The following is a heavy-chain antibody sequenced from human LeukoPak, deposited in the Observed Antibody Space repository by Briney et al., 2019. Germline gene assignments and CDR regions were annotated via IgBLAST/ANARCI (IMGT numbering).Heavy chain of an antibody. CDR1: GFTFSGYS. J-gene: IGHJ6*03. CDR3: ARDLSYYDFWSGVNYMDV. Sequence: GGSLKLSCAASGFTFSGYSMNWVRQAPGKGLEWVSSISSSSYIYYADSVKGRFTISRDNAKNSLYLQMNSLRAEDTAVYYCARDLSYYDFWSGVNYMDVWGKGTTVTVSS. D-gene: IGHD3-3*01. CDR2: ISSSSYI. V-gene: IGHV3-21*01.